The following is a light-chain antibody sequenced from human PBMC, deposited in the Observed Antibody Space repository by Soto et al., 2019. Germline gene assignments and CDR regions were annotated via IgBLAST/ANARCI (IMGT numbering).Light chain of an antibody. Sequence: EIVLTQSPSTLSVSPGDRATLSCGASQSVNSNLAWYHLKPGQAPRLLIYGASIRAAGIPARFTGSESGTEFTLSISSLQSEDFAVYYCQQYDDWPWTFGQGTKVDIK. CDR3: QQYDDWPWT. V-gene: IGKV3-15*01. CDR2: GAS. CDR1: QSVNSN. J-gene: IGKJ1*01.